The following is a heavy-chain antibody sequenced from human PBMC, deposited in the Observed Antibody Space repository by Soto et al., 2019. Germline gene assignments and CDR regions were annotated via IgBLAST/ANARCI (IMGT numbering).Heavy chain of an antibody. D-gene: IGHD5-18*01. CDR3: ARQRYGGKYYYGMDV. J-gene: IGHJ6*02. CDR1: GYSFTSYW. Sequence: PGESLKISCKGSGYSFTSYWIGWARQMPGKGLEWMGIIYPGDSDTRYSPSFQGQVTISADKSISTAYVRWSSLKASDTAMYYCARQRYGGKYYYGMDVWGQGTTVTVSS. V-gene: IGHV5-51*01. CDR2: IYPGDSDT.